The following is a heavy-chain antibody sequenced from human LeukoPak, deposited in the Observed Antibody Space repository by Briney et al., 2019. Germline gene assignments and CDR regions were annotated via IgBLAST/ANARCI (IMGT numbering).Heavy chain of an antibody. CDR3: ARGSPWGNWFDP. Sequence: PGRSLRLSCAASGFTFSSYGMHWVRQAPGKGLEWVAVIWYDGSNKYYADSVKGRFTISRDNSKNTLYLQMNSLRAEDTAVYYCARGSPWGNWFDPWGQGTLVTVSS. CDR2: IWYDGSNK. V-gene: IGHV3-33*01. D-gene: IGHD7-27*01. CDR1: GFTFSSYG. J-gene: IGHJ5*02.